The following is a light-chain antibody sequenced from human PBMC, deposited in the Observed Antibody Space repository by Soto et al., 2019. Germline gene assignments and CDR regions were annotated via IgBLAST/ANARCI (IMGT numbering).Light chain of an antibody. CDR3: GTWDSSLSAVV. V-gene: IGLV1-51*01. Sequence: HSVLKQPPSVSAGPGQKVTISCSGSSSNIGNNYVSWYQQLPGTAPKLLIYDNNKRPSGIPDRFSGSKSGTSATLGITGLQTGDEADYYCGTWDSSLSAVVFGGGTKVTVL. CDR2: DNN. J-gene: IGLJ2*01. CDR1: SSNIGNNY.